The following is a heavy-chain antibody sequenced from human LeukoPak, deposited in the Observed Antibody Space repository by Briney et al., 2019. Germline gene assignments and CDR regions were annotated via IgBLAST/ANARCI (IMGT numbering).Heavy chain of an antibody. CDR1: GFTFSSYW. CDR3: VRDLSGIAAL. V-gene: IGHV3-74*01. D-gene: IGHD6-13*01. J-gene: IGHJ4*02. CDR2: INSDGSSI. Sequence: GGSLRLSCAASGFTFSSYWMHWVRQAPGKGLVWVSRINSDGSSISNADSVKDRLTISRDNAKNTLHLQMDSLRAEDTAVYYCVRDLSGIAALWGQGTLVTVSS.